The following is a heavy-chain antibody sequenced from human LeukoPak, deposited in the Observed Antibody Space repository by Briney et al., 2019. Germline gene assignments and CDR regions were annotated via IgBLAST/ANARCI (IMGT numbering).Heavy chain of an antibody. CDR2: FDREDGET. D-gene: IGHD4-17*01. CDR1: GYTLSELS. V-gene: IGHV1-24*01. Sequence: ASVKVSCKVSGYTLSELSMHWVRQAPGKGPEWLGGFDREDGETIYAQKFRGRLTMTEDTSTDTAYMELSSLKSEGTAVYHCASYGDYIFGYWGQGTLVTVSS. J-gene: IGHJ4*02. CDR3: ASYGDYIFGY.